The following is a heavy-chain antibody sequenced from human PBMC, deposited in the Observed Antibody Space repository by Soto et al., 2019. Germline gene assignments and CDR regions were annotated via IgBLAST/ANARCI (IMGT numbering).Heavy chain of an antibody. CDR1: GYSVTSYW. Sequence: PGESLKISCKGSGYSVTSYWIGWVRQMPGKGLEWMGIIYPGDSDTRYSPSFQGQVTISADKSISTAYLQWSSLKASDTAMYYCARQKKPAASEYSNSGGYYYYYGMDVWGQGTTVTVSS. CDR3: ARQKKPAASEYSNSGGYYYYYGMDV. J-gene: IGHJ6*02. D-gene: IGHD2-2*01. CDR2: IYPGDSDT. V-gene: IGHV5-51*01.